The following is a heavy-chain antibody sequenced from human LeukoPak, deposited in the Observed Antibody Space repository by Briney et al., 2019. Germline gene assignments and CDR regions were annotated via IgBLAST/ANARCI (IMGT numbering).Heavy chain of an antibody. V-gene: IGHV3-11*01. J-gene: IGHJ4*02. CDR1: GFTFSAHY. D-gene: IGHD6-6*01. CDR2: ISSSGTTI. CDR3: ARDWELAGANLHSTSFDY. Sequence: GGSLRLSCAASGFTFSAHYMSWIRQAPGKGLECVSYISSSGTTIYYADSVKGRITISRDNAKNSLYLQMNSLRAEDTAVYYCARDWELAGANLHSTSFDYWGQGTLVTVSS.